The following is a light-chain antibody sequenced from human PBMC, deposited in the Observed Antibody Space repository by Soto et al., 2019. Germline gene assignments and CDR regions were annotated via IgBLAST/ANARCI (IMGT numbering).Light chain of an antibody. CDR1: SSNIGSSY. V-gene: IGLV1-51*01. Sequence: QAVLTQPPSVSAAPGQTVTISCSGSSSNIGSSYVSWYQQVPGTAPKLLIYDDNKRPSGIPDRFSGSKSGTSATLGITGLQTGDEADYYCGTRDGSLSVVVFGGGTKLTVL. CDR2: DDN. J-gene: IGLJ3*02. CDR3: GTRDGSLSVVV.